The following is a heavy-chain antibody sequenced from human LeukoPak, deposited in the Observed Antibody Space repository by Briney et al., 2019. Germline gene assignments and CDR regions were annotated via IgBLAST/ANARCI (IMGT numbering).Heavy chain of an antibody. Sequence: GGSLRLSCAASGFTLRSYAMNWVRQPPGKGLEWVSGISGIGGSTNYADSVKGRCTISRDNSKNTLYLQINSLKAEDTALYYCARGEAAPVYYYMDVWGKGTTVTVSS. CDR1: GFTLRSYA. J-gene: IGHJ6*03. D-gene: IGHD6-25*01. CDR2: ISGIGGST. CDR3: ARGEAAPVYYYMDV. V-gene: IGHV3-23*01.